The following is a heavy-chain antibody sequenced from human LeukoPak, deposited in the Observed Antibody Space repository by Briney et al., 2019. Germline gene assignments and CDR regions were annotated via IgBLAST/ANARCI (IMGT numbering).Heavy chain of an antibody. V-gene: IGHV3-7*01. J-gene: IGHJ4*02. Sequence: PGGSLRLSCAASGFSFSRYPMGWVRQAPGKGLEWVANIKQDGSEKYYVDSVKGRFTISRDNAKNSVYLQMNSLRVEDTAVYYCARGLLWLFGGQGTLVTVSS. CDR3: ARGLLWLF. CDR2: IKQDGSEK. D-gene: IGHD3-10*01. CDR1: GFSFSRYP.